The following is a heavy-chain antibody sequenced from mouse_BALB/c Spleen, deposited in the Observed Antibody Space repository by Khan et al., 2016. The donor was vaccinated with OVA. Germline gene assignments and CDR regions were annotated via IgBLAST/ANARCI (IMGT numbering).Heavy chain of an antibody. D-gene: IGHD2-14*01. Sequence: QVQLQQSGPELVKPGASLKVSCKASGYKFTDYIIGWVKQSTRQGLEWIGDIFPGSGTPYYNEKFKDKATLTADKSSNTAYMQLSSLTSGDSAVYFCARGGYSVFAYWGQGTLVTVSA. CDR2: IFPGSGTP. CDR1: GYKFTDYI. J-gene: IGHJ3*01. V-gene: IGHV1-77*01. CDR3: ARGGYSVFAY.